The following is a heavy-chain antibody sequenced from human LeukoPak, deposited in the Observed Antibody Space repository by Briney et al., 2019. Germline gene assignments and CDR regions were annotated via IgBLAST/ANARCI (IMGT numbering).Heavy chain of an antibody. J-gene: IGHJ4*02. V-gene: IGHV3-48*03. CDR1: GFTFSSYE. Sequence: GGSLRLSCAASGFTFSSYEMNWVRQAPGKGLEWVSYISSSGSNIKYADSVKGRFTISRDNAKNSLYLQMNSLRVEDTAVYYCARDPRTVRIWGQGTLVTVSS. CDR2: ISSSGSNI. CDR3: ARDPRTVRI. D-gene: IGHD1-1*01.